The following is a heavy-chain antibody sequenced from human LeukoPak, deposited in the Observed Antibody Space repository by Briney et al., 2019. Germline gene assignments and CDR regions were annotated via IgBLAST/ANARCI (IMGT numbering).Heavy chain of an antibody. V-gene: IGHV3-30-3*01. D-gene: IGHD3-3*01. CDR2: ISYDGSNK. Sequence: RSLRLSCAXSGFTFSSYAMHWVRQAPGKGLEWVAVISYDGSNKYYADSVKGRFTISRDNSKNTLYLQMNSLRAEDTAVYYCAREAGLLDYDFWSGQTYYHGMDVWGQGTTVTVSS. CDR3: AREAGLLDYDFWSGQTYYHGMDV. J-gene: IGHJ6*02. CDR1: GFTFSSYA.